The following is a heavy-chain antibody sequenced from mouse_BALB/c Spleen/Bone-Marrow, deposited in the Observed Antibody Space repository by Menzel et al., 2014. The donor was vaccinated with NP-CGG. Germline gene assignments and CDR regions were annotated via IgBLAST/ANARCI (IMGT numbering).Heavy chain of an antibody. Sequence: VQLQQSGAELVKPGASVKLSCTASGFNIKDTYMHWVKQRPEQGLEWIGRIDPANGNTKYDPKFQGEATITADTSSNTAYLQLSSLTSEDTAVYYCARRAARATGFAYWGQGTLVTVSA. J-gene: IGHJ3*01. CDR2: IDPANGNT. D-gene: IGHD3-1*01. V-gene: IGHV14-3*02. CDR1: GFNIKDTY. CDR3: ARRAARATGFAY.